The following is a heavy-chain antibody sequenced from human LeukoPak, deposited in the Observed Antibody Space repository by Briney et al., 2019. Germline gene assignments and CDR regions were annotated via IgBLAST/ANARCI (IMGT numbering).Heavy chain of an antibody. CDR3: ASQYCSSTSCYNP. CDR2: IIPIFGTA. V-gene: IGHV1-69*06. Sequence: SVTVSCKASGGTFSSYAISGVRQAPGQGLEWMGGIIPIFGTANYAQKFQGRVTITADKSTSTAYMELSSLRSEDTAVYYCASQYCSSTSCYNPWGQRTLVTVSS. CDR1: GGTFSSYA. D-gene: IGHD2-2*02. J-gene: IGHJ5*02.